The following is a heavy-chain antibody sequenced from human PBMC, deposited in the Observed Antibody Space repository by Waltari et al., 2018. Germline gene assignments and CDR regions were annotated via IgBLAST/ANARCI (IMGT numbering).Heavy chain of an antibody. D-gene: IGHD2-2*02. CDR1: GGSFSSSCYY. J-gene: IGHJ4*02. Sequence: QLQLQESGPGLVKPSETLSLTCTVSGGSFSSSCYYWGWFRQPPGKGLEWVGGIYYSGGTYYNPALKSRVTISVDTSKNQFSLKLSSVTAADTAVYYCARQAWCSSTSCYKPYDYWGQGTLVTVSS. CDR3: ARQAWCSSTSCYKPYDY. V-gene: IGHV4-39*01. CDR2: IYYSGGT.